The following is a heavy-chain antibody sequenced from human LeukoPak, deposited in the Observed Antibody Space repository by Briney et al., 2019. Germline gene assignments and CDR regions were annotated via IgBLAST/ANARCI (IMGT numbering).Heavy chain of an antibody. CDR3: ARGSQASIASYGMDV. V-gene: IGHV3-48*01. CDR1: GFTFSDYS. CDR2: ISRSSITI. J-gene: IGHJ6*02. Sequence: GGSLRLSCVASGFTFSDYSMHWVRQAPGKGLEWLSYISRSSITIYYADSVKGRFTISRDNAKNSLYLQMNSLRAEDTAVYYCARGSQASIASYGMDVWGQGTTVTVSS. D-gene: IGHD2-15*01.